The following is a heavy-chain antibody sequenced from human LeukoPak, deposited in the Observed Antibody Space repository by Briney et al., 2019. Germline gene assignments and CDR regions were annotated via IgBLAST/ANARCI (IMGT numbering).Heavy chain of an antibody. D-gene: IGHD1-26*01. V-gene: IGHV3-9*01. Sequence: GRSLRLSCAASGFTFDDYAMHWVRQAPGKGLEWVSGISWNSGSIGYADSVKGRFTISRDNAKNSLYLQMNSLRDEDTAVYYCAGAVGSLAFDIWGQGTMVTVSS. CDR1: GFTFDDYA. J-gene: IGHJ3*02. CDR2: ISWNSGSI. CDR3: AGAVGSLAFDI.